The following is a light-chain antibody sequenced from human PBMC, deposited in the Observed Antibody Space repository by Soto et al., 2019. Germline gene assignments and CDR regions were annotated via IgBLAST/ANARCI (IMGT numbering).Light chain of an antibody. V-gene: IGLV2-14*03. J-gene: IGLJ1*01. CDR2: EVS. CDR3: SSYTTSSTRV. CDR1: SSDVGAYDF. Sequence: QAALAQPASVSGSPGQSITISCTETSSDVGAYDFVSWYQQHPDKAPKLMIYEVSNRPSGVSYRFSGSKSVNTATLTISGLQAEDEADYYCSSYTTSSTRVFGTGTKVTVL.